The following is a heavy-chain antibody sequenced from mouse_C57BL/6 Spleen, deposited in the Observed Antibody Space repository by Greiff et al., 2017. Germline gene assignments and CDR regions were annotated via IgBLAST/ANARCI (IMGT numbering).Heavy chain of an antibody. CDR1: GYTFTDYE. D-gene: IGHD2-2*01. CDR3: TTTRVTTGFAY. J-gene: IGHJ3*01. V-gene: IGHV1-15*01. Sequence: QVHVKQSGAELVRPGASVTLSCKASGYTFTDYEMHWVKQTPVHGLEWIGAIYPETGGTAYNQKFKGKAILTADKSSSTAYMELRSLTSEDSAVYYCTTTRVTTGFAYWGQGTPVTVSA. CDR2: IYPETGGT.